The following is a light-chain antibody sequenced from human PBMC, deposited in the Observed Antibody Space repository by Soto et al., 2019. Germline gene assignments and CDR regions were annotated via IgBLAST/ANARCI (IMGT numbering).Light chain of an antibody. V-gene: IGLV2-8*01. CDR2: EVT. Sequence: QSVLTQPPSASGSLGQSVTISCTGTSSDVGGYNFVSWYQQHPGKAPKLLIYEVTQRPSGVPDRFSASKSGNTASLTVSGLQAEDEADYYCSSYAGSNMGVFGTGTKLTVL. CDR1: SSDVGGYNF. J-gene: IGLJ1*01. CDR3: SSYAGSNMGV.